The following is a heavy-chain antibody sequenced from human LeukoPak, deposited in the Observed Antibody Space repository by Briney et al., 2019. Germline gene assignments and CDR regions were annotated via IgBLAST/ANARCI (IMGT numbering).Heavy chain of an antibody. Sequence: SETLSLTCAVYGGSFSGYYWSWIRQPPGKGLEWIGEINHSGSTNYNPSLKSRVTISVDTSKNQFSLKLSSVTAADTAVYYCARSPFRGDYVDYWGQGTLVIVSS. J-gene: IGHJ4*02. V-gene: IGHV4-34*01. D-gene: IGHD2/OR15-2a*01. CDR3: ARSPFRGDYVDY. CDR1: GGSFSGYY. CDR2: INHSGST.